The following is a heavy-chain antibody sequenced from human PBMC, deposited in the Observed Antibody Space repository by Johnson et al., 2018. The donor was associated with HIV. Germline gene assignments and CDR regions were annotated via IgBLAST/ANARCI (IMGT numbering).Heavy chain of an antibody. D-gene: IGHD3-22*01. CDR1: GFSFDDYG. V-gene: IGHV3-20*04. J-gene: IGHJ3*02. Sequence: VQLVESGGGEVRPGGSLRLSCAASGFSFDDYGMSWVRQAAGKGLEWVSGINWNGGTTSYEDSVKGRFTTSRDNATNSLYLQMNGLRDEDTALYYCAKDHDYYDSSGSIRGAFDIWGQGTMVTVSS. CDR2: INWNGGTT. CDR3: AKDHDYYDSSGSIRGAFDI.